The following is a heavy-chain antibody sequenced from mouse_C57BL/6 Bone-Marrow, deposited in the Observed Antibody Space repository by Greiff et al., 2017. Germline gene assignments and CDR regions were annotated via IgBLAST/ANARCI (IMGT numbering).Heavy chain of an antibody. CDR1: GYTFTSYW. CDR3: ARYTTVYAMDY. Sequence: VQLQQPGAELVMPGASVKLSCTASGYTFTSYWMHWVKQRPGQGLEWIGEIDPSDSYTNYNQKFKGKSTLTVDKSSSTAYMQLSSLTSEDSAVYYCARYTTVYAMDYWGQGTPVTVSS. V-gene: IGHV1-69*01. CDR2: IDPSDSYT. D-gene: IGHD1-1*01. J-gene: IGHJ4*01.